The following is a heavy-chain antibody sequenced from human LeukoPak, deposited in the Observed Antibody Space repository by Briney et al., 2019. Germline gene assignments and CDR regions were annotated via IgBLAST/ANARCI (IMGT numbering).Heavy chain of an antibody. J-gene: IGHJ6*03. D-gene: IGHD2/OR15-2a*01. Sequence: GASVKVSCKVSGYTLRELSMHWVRQAPAKGLQWMGVFDPEGGESIIAQKFQGRLTMTEDTSTDTAYMELSSLTSEDTAMYYCATGHCNTSSCYYYYMDVWGKGTTVTVSS. CDR1: GYTLRELS. V-gene: IGHV1-24*01. CDR3: ATGHCNTSSCYYYYMDV. CDR2: FDPEGGES.